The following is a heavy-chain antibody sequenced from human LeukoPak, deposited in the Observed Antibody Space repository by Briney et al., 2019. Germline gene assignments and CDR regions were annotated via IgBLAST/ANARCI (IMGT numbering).Heavy chain of an antibody. D-gene: IGHD3-10*01. CDR3: ARTHYGSGSYYSENWFDP. Sequence: SSETLSLTCTVSGGSISSGSYYWSWIRQPAGKGLEWIGRIYTSGSTNYNPSLKSRVTISVDTSKNQFSLKLSSVTAADTAVYYCARTHYGSGSYYSENWFDPWGQGTLVTVSS. V-gene: IGHV4-61*02. CDR2: IYTSGST. J-gene: IGHJ5*02. CDR1: GGSISSGSYY.